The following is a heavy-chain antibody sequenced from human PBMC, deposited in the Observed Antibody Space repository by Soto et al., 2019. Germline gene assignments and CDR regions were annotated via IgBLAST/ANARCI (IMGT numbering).Heavy chain of an antibody. Sequence: GASVKVSCKASGYTFTNYYMHWVRQAPGQGLEWMGIIYPSGGSTRNAQKFQGRVTMTRDTSTSTVYMELSSLRSEDTAVYYWASARFLDQSLWGQGTLVTVSS. J-gene: IGHJ4*02. CDR3: ASARFLDQSL. V-gene: IGHV1-46*01. CDR2: IYPSGGST. D-gene: IGHD3-3*01. CDR1: GYTFTNYY.